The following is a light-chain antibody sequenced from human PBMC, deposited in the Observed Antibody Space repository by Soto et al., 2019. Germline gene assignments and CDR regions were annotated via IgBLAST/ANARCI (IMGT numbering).Light chain of an antibody. CDR1: QGISSY. V-gene: IGKV1-9*01. CDR3: QQLNRRGFT. Sequence: DIQLTQSPSFLSASVGDRVTITCRASQGISSYLAWYQQKPGKAPKLLIYAASTLQSGVPSRFSGSGSGTEFTLTISSLQPEDFAIYYCQQLNRRGFTFGPGTKVDIK. CDR2: AAS. J-gene: IGKJ3*01.